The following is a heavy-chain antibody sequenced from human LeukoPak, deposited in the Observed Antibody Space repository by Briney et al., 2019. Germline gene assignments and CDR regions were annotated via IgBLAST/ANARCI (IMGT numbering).Heavy chain of an antibody. Sequence: SETLSLTCAVYGGSFSGYYRSWIRQPPGKGLEWIGSIYSSGSTYYNPSLKSRVTISVDTSKNQFSLKLTSVTAADTAVYYCARHYGPWGQGTLVTVSS. V-gene: IGHV4-34*01. CDR1: GGSFSGYY. D-gene: IGHD3-16*01. CDR2: IYSSGST. CDR3: ARHYGP. J-gene: IGHJ5*02.